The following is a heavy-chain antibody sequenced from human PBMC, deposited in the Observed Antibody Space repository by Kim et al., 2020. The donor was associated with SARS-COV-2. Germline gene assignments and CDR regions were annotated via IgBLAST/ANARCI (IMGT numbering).Heavy chain of an antibody. D-gene: IGHD6-19*01. J-gene: IGHJ6*02. Sequence: ASVKVSCKASGYTFTSYGISWVRQAPGQGLEWMGWISAYNGNTNYAQKLQGRVTMTTDTSTSTAYMELRSLRSDDTAVYYCARGAAVAGKYYYYYYGMDVWGQGTTVTVSS. CDR1: GYTFTSYG. CDR3: ARGAAVAGKYYYYYYGMDV. CDR2: ISAYNGNT. V-gene: IGHV1-18*04.